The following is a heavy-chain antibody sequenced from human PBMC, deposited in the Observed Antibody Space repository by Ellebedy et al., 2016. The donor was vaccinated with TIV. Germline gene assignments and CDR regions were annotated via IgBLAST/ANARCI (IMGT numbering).Heavy chain of an antibody. CDR2: TKIRGT. D-gene: IGHD4-11*01. CDR3: ARASYVDSSAGDY. V-gene: IGHV1-2*02. CDR1: VYRFTDSF. J-gene: IGHJ4*02. Sequence: AASVTVSCKASVYRFTDSFMHWVRQVPGQGLQWKGRTKIRGTKYAQEFQGRVTMTRDTSISTAYMELTRLRSDDTAVYYCARASYVDSSAGDYWGQGTLVTVSS.